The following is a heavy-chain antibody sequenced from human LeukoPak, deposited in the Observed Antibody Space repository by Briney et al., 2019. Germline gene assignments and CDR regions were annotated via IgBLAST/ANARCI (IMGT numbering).Heavy chain of an antibody. D-gene: IGHD6-19*01. CDR1: GGSISSSPYY. CDR3: ARTITVAGKYYFDY. V-gene: IGHV4-61*02. CDR2: IYTSGST. J-gene: IGHJ4*02. Sequence: PSETLSLTCTVSGGSISSSPYYWGWIRQPPGKGLEWIGRIYTSGSTNYNPSLKSRVTISVDTSKNQFSLTLSSVTAADTAVYYCARTITVAGKYYFDYWGQGTLVTVSS.